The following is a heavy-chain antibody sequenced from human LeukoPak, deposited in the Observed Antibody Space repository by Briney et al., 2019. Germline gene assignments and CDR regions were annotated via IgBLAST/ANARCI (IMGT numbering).Heavy chain of an antibody. CDR3: AREGNRRAFDI. J-gene: IGHJ3*02. CDR1: GFTFSNYW. CDR2: IKQGEPEK. D-gene: IGHD1-14*01. Sequence: GGSLRLSCAASGFTFSNYWMSWVRQAPGKGLEWVANIKQGEPEKDYVDSVKGRFTISRDNAKNSLYLQMISLRNEDTAVYYCAREGNRRAFDIWGQGTMVTASS. V-gene: IGHV3-7*01.